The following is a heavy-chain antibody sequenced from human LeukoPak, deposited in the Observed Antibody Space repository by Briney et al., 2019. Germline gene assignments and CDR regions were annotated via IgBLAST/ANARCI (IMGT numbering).Heavy chain of an antibody. CDR2: ISSSSNYI. V-gene: IGHV3-21*01. J-gene: IGHJ4*02. CDR1: GFTFSTYT. CDR3: ARDLVGSYYDSSGPYDY. D-gene: IGHD3-22*01. Sequence: GGSLRLSCAASGFTFSTYTMNWVRQAPGKGLEWVSSISSSSNYIYDADSVKGRFTISRDNAKNSLYLQMNSLRAEDTAVYYCARDLVGSYYDSSGPYDYWGQGTMVTASS.